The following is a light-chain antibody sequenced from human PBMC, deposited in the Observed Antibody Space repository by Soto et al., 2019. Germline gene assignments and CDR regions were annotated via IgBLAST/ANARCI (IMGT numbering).Light chain of an antibody. Sequence: DVQMTQSPSSLSASVGDRVPLSCRASQNIRTSLNWYQQKPGEAPQLLLYAASTLQSGVPSRFTGSGSGTEFALTISDVQPEDFATYYCRQSYTTPRTFGQGTKGEI. CDR2: AAS. CDR1: QNIRTS. V-gene: IGKV1-39*01. CDR3: RQSYTTPRT. J-gene: IGKJ1*01.